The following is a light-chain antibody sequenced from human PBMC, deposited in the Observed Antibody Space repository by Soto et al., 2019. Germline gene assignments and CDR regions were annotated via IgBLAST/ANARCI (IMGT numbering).Light chain of an antibody. V-gene: IGKV4-1*01. CDR1: QNLLSSSNKKNY. CDR2: WAS. CDR3: QQYYTGRT. J-gene: IGKJ1*01. Sequence: DIVMTQSPDSLAVSLGERATINCKSSQNLLSSSNKKNYLAWYQQKPGQPPKLLIYWASTRESGVPDRFTGSRSGTDFTLTISSLQTEDVAVYFCQQYYTGRTFGQGTRVEIK.